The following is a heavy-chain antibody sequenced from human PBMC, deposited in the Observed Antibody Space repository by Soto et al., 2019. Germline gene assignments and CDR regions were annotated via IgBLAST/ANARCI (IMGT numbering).Heavy chain of an antibody. V-gene: IGHV4-39*01. D-gene: IGHD3-22*01. CDR2: IYYSGST. CDR1: GGSISSSSYY. CDR3: ARLVYDSSGYYLSRAFDI. Sequence: SETLSLTCTVSGGSISSSSYYWGWIRQPPGKGLEWIGSIYYSGSTYYNPSLKSRVTISVDTSKNQFSLKLSSVTAADTAVYYFARLVYDSSGYYLSRAFDIWGQGTMVTVSS. J-gene: IGHJ3*02.